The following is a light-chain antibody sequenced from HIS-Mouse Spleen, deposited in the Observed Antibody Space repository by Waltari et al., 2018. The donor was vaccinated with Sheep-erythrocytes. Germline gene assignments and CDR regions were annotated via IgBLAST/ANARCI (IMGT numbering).Light chain of an antibody. CDR3: QQANSFPIT. CDR1: QGISSA. V-gene: IGKV1-13*02. CDR2: DAS. Sequence: AIQLTQSPSSLSASVGDRVTITCRASQGISSALAWYQQTQGKAPKLLIYDASSLESGVPPRFSGSGSGTDFTLTISSLQPEDFATYYCQQANSFPITFGQGTRLEIK. J-gene: IGKJ5*01.